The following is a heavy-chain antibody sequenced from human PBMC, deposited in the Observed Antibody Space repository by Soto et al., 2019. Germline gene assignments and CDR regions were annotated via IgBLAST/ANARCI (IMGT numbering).Heavy chain of an antibody. V-gene: IGHV1-18*01. D-gene: IGHD2-21*02. Sequence: ASVKVSCKASGYTFTSYGISWVRQAPGQGLEWMGWISAYNGNTNYAQKLQGRVTMTTDTSTSTAYMELRSLRSDDTAVYYCARDGRTPTCGGDCYPLYYYYYGMYVWG. CDR1: GYTFTSYG. CDR2: ISAYNGNT. CDR3: ARDGRTPTCGGDCYPLYYYYYGMYV. J-gene: IGHJ6*02.